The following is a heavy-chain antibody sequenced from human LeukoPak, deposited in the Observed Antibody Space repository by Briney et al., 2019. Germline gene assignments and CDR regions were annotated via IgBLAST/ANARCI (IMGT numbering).Heavy chain of an antibody. V-gene: IGHV1-69*13. J-gene: IGHJ4*02. CDR1: GGTFSNYT. CDR2: IIPMFGTV. D-gene: IGHD1-7*01. Sequence: SVKVSCKASGGTFSNYTISWVRQAPGQGLEWMGGIIPMFGTVNYAQKFQGSVTITADESTSTAYMELSSLRSEDTAVYYCARARTSGSWHHYDHWGQGTLVTVSS. CDR3: ARARTSGSWHHYDH.